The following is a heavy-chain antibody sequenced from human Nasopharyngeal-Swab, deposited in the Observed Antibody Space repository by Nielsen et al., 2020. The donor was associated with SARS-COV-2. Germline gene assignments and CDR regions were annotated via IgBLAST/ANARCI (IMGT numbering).Heavy chain of an antibody. Sequence: ASVKVSCKASGYTFTSYAMHWVRQAPGQRLEWMGWINAGNGNTKYSQKFQGRVTITRDTSASTAYMELSSLRSEDTAVYYCARALSARTTFNCLGPWGQGTLVTVSS. J-gene: IGHJ5*02. D-gene: IGHD4-17*01. CDR3: ARALSARTTFNCLGP. CDR2: INAGNGNT. CDR1: GYTFTSYA. V-gene: IGHV1-3*01.